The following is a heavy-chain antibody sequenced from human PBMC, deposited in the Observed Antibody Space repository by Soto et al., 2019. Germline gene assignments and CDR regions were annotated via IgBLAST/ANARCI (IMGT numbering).Heavy chain of an antibody. CDR3: ARDSRTPSGGMDV. J-gene: IGHJ6*02. Sequence: QVQLQESGPGLVKPSQTLSLTCTVSGGSISSGDYHWTWIRQPPGKGLERIGAIYYSASTYYNPSLVSRITISIDTSKNQFSLKLTSVTAADTAVYYCARDSRTPSGGMDVWGQGTTVTVSS. V-gene: IGHV4-30-4*01. CDR2: IYYSAST. CDR1: GGSISSGDYH.